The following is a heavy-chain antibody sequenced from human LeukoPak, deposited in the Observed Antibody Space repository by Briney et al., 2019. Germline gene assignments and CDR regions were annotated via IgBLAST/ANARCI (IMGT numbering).Heavy chain of an antibody. CDR2: IRSKAYGGTT. J-gene: IGHJ4*02. D-gene: IGHD2-21*01. CDR3: TRDLSPRRVVIAIGH. CDR1: GFTFGDYA. V-gene: IGHV3-49*04. Sequence: PGGSLRLSCTASGFTFGDYAMSWVRQAPGKGLEWVGFIRSKAYGGTTEYVASVKGRFTISRDDSKSIAYLQMNSLKTEDTAVYYCTRDLSPRRVVIAIGHWGQGTLVTVSS.